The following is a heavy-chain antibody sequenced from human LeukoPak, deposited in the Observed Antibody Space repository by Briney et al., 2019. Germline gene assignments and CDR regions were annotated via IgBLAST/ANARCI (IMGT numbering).Heavy chain of an antibody. CDR3: ARVFGGNGYNSVTFDY. Sequence: GGSLRLSCAASGFTFSDYYMSWIRQAPGKGLEWVSYISSSGSTIYYADSVKDRFTISRDNAKNSLYLQMNSLRAEDTAVYYCARVFGGNGYNSVTFDYWGQGTLVTVSS. V-gene: IGHV3-11*01. J-gene: IGHJ4*02. CDR1: GFTFSDYY. D-gene: IGHD5-24*01. CDR2: ISSSGSTI.